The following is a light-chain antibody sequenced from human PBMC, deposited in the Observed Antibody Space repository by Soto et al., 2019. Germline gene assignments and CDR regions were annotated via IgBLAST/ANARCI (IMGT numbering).Light chain of an antibody. CDR3: CSYTRSTTYV. J-gene: IGLJ1*01. V-gene: IGLV2-14*03. CDR2: DVN. CDR1: SSDVGGYNY. Sequence: QSALTQPASASGSPGQSITISCTGTSSDVGGYNYVSWYQQHPGKAPKLMIFDVNNRPSGISSRFSGSKSGNTASLTISGLQAEDEADYYCCSYTRSTTYVFGTGTKVTVL.